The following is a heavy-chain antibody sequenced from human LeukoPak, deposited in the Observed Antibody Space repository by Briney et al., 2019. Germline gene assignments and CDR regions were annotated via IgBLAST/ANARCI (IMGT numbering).Heavy chain of an antibody. J-gene: IGHJ4*02. V-gene: IGHV4-34*01. CDR1: GGSFSGYD. CDR3: ARHYYDSTGYYYFDY. CDR2: MYYSGST. D-gene: IGHD3-22*01. Sequence: SETLSLTCGVDGGSFSGYDWSWVRQPPGKGLEWIGSMYYSGSTYYNPSLKSRVTISVDTSKNQFSLKLSSVTAADTAVYYCARHYYDSTGYYYFDYWGQGTLVTVSS.